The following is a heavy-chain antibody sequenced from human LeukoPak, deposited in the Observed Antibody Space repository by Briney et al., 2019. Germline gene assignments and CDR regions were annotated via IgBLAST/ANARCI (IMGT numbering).Heavy chain of an antibody. CDR1: TYSIRIGFY. D-gene: IGHD2/OR15-2a*01. CDR2: IYHSGST. Sequence: SETLSLTCTVSTYSIRIGFYWAWIRQPPGKGLEWIGSIYHSGSTYYSPSLKSRLTISVDTSKNQFSLKLTSVTAADTAVYYCARDPRFSPFDYWGQGTLVTVSS. J-gene: IGHJ4*02. V-gene: IGHV4-38-2*02. CDR3: ARDPRFSPFDY.